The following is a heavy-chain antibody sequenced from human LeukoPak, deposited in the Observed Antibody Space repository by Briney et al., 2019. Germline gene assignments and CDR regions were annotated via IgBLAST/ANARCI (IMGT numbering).Heavy chain of an antibody. V-gene: IGHV3-9*01. CDR3: AKASTSYGYKDDAFDI. CDR1: GFTFGDYA. D-gene: IGHD3-16*01. Sequence: GGSLRLSCAASGFTFGDYAMNWGRQAPGKGLEWVSGISWDSRTIHYADSVRGRFTISRDNAKSSLYLQMNSLRPEDTALYYCAKASTSYGYKDDAFDIWGQGTMVTVSS. CDR2: ISWDSRTI. J-gene: IGHJ3*02.